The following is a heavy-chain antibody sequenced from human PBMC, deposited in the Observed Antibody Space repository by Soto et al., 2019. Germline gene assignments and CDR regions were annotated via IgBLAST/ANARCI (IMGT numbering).Heavy chain of an antibody. CDR3: AKGGGSVYSSIDY. V-gene: IGHV3-23*01. D-gene: IGHD3-3*01. Sequence: PGGSLRLSCAASGFTFSSCAVSWVRQAPGKGLEWVSAISGSGGSTFYADSVKGRFTISRDNSKNTLYLQMNSLRADDTAVYYCAKGGGSVYSSIDYWGQGTSVTVSS. J-gene: IGHJ4*02. CDR1: GFTFSSCA. CDR2: ISGSGGST.